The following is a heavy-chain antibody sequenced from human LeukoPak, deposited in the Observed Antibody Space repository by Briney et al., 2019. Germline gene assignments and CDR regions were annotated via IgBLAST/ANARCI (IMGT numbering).Heavy chain of an antibody. D-gene: IGHD6-19*01. CDR2: LSQDGSSK. J-gene: IGHJ3*02. CDR1: GFTFSSYA. Sequence: GGSLRLSCAASGFTFSSYAFNWVRQAPGKGLEWVAFLSQDGSSKYYVDSVKGRFTISRDNAKNSLYLQMNSLRAEDTAVYYCARADNVGWSDSFYMSGEGELVSVSS. V-gene: IGHV3-30-3*01. CDR3: ARADNVGWSDSFYM.